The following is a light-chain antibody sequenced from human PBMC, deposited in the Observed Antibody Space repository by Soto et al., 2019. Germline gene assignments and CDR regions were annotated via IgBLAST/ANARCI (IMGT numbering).Light chain of an antibody. CDR2: GAS. Sequence: EIVLRQVLGNQSFSPRERATLSFRASQSVSSSYLAWYQHKPGQAPRPLIYGASSRAIGIPDRFSGSGSGTDFTLTISRLEPEDFAVYYFQQYGSSPSTFGQGTK. V-gene: IGKV3-20*01. CDR1: QSVSSSY. CDR3: QQYGSSPST. J-gene: IGKJ1*01.